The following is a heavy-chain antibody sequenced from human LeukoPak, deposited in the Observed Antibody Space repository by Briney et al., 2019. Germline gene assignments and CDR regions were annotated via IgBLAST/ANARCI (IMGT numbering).Heavy chain of an antibody. Sequence: PSETLSLTCTVSSGSIRTSYCSWIRQPPGKGLEWIGYIYYSGSTNYNPSLKSRVTISVDTSRNQFSLKLSSVTAADTAVYYCARSPGDYYYYGMDVWGQGTTVTVSS. CDR3: ARSPGDYYYYGMDV. J-gene: IGHJ6*02. CDR2: IYYSGST. CDR1: SGSIRTSY. V-gene: IGHV4-59*01.